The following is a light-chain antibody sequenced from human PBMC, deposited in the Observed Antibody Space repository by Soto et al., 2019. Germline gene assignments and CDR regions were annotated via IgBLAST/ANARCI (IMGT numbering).Light chain of an antibody. CDR3: QQSSISPLT. Sequence: EIVLTQSPGTLSLSPGERATLSCRASQDVTNNYLAWYQQKPGRAPRLLIHDASIRATGIPDRFSGSGSGTYFPLTISLLETEDFAVYYCQQSSISPLTFGGGTKVEIK. CDR2: DAS. J-gene: IGKJ4*01. V-gene: IGKV3-20*01. CDR1: QDVTNNY.